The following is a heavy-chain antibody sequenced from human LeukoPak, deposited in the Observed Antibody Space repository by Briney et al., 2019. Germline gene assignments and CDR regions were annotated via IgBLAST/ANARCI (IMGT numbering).Heavy chain of an antibody. CDR1: GGSISSYY. D-gene: IGHD6-6*01. J-gene: IGHJ5*02. Sequence: SETLSLTCTVSGGSISSYYWSWIRQPPGKGLEWIGYIYYSRSTNYNPSLKSRVTISVDTSKNQFSLKLSSVTAADTAVYYCARHSSLGRWFDPWGQGTLVTVSS. V-gene: IGHV4-59*08. CDR3: ARHSSLGRWFDP. CDR2: IYYSRST.